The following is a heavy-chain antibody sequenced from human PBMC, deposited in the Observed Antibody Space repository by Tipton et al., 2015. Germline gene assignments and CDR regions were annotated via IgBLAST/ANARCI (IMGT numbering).Heavy chain of an antibody. V-gene: IGHV1-8*01. CDR3: AFAPDPYYFDS. Sequence: QSGPEVKKPGASVRVSCQASGNIFINYDINWVRQATGQGLEWMGWMNPNSGDTGYSQKFQGRVSMTRNTSINTTYMELSSLRSEDTAVYYCAFAPDPYYFDSWGQGTLVTVSS. CDR2: MNPNSGDT. J-gene: IGHJ4*02. CDR1: GNIFINYD.